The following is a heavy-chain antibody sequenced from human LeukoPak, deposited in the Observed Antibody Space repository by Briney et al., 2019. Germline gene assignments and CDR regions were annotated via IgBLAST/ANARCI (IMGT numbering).Heavy chain of an antibody. CDR2: IYTSGST. V-gene: IGHV4-4*07. Sequence: SETLSLTCTVSGGSISSYYWSWIRQPAGKGLEWIGRIYTSGSTNYNPSLKSRVTISVDTSKNQFSLKLSSVTAADTAVYYCARGGKRIQLWFNHAFDIWGQGTMVTVSS. J-gene: IGHJ3*02. CDR3: ARGGKRIQLWFNHAFDI. CDR1: GGSISSYY. D-gene: IGHD5-18*01.